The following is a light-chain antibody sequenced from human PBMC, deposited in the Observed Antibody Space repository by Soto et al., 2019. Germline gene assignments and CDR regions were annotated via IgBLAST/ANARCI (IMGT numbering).Light chain of an antibody. CDR1: QDIDKY. V-gene: IGKV1-33*01. Sequence: SQMTRSPSSLSSSVGDRVTITCQASQDIDKYLNWYQQKPGKAPKLLIDDVTNLETGVPSRFSGSGSGTHFTFTIGSLQPEHIPTYYRQQYYDLPITFGQGTRLEIK. J-gene: IGKJ5*01. CDR2: DVT. CDR3: QQYYDLPIT.